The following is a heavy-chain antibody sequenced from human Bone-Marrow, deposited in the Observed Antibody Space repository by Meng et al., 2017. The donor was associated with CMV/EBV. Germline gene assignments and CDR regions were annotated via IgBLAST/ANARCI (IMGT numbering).Heavy chain of an antibody. J-gene: IGHJ4*02. V-gene: IGHV1-8*03. CDR1: GYTFTSYD. CDR2: MNPNSGNT. CDR3: ARVLKGYCSSTSCDTLGY. Sequence: ASVKVSCKASGYTFTSYDINWVRQATGQGLEWMGWMNPNSGNTGYAQKLQGRVTITRNTSISSAYMELSSLRSEDTAVYYCARVLKGYCSSTSCDTLGYWGQGTLVTVSS. D-gene: IGHD2-2*02.